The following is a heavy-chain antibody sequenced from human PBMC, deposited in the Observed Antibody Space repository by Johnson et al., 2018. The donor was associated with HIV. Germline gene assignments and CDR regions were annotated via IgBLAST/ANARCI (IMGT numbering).Heavy chain of an antibody. Sequence: QVQLVESGGGVVQPGRSLRLSCAASGFTFSSYAMHWVRQAPGKGLEWVGRIKSKTDGGTTYYADSVKGRFTISRDNAKNSLYLQMNSLRAEDTALYYCARDGPRGSYGAFDIWGQGTMVTVSS. CDR2: KSKTDGGTT. CDR1: GFTFSSYA. J-gene: IGHJ3*02. D-gene: IGHD1-26*01. CDR3: ARDGPRGSYGAFDI. V-gene: IGHV3-30*04.